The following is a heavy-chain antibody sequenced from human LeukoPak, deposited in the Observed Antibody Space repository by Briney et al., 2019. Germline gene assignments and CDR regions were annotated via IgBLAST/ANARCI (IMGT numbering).Heavy chain of an antibody. CDR1: GYTFTGYY. CDR3: ARYYDILTGYYPWDYYYYYGMDV. V-gene: IGHV1-8*02. CDR2: MNPNSGNT. D-gene: IGHD3-9*01. J-gene: IGHJ6*02. Sequence: ASVKVSCKASGYTFTGYYMHWVRQATGQGLEWMGWMNPNSGNTGYAQKFQGRVTMTRNTSISTAYMELSSLRSEDTAVYYCARYYDILTGYYPWDYYYYYGMDVWGQGTTVTVSS.